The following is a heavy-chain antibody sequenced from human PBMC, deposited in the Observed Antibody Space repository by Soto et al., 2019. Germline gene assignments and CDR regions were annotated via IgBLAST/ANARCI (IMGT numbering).Heavy chain of an antibody. D-gene: IGHD3-9*01. CDR3: ASHLYYDILTGPKNYYGMDV. Sequence: GGSLRLSCAASGFTFSSYGMHWVRQAPGKGLEWVAVIWYDGSNKYYADSVKGRFTISRDNSKNTLYLQMNSLRAEDTAVYYCASHLYYDILTGPKNYYGMDVWGQGTTVTVSS. CDR2: IWYDGSNK. J-gene: IGHJ6*02. V-gene: IGHV3-33*01. CDR1: GFTFSSYG.